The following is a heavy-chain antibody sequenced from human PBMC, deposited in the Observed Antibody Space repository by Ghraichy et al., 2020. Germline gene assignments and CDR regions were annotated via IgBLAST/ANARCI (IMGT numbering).Heavy chain of an antibody. D-gene: IGHD1/OR15-1a*01. CDR1: GGSISSYY. CDR3: ARQEQRNWFDP. J-gene: IGHJ5*02. CDR2: IYYSGST. V-gene: IGHV4-59*08. Sequence: GSLRLSCTVSGGSISSYYWSWIRQPPGKGLEWIGHIYYSGSTNYNPSLKSRVTISVDTSKNQFSLKLSSVTAADTAVYYCARQEQRNWFDPWGQGTLVTVSS.